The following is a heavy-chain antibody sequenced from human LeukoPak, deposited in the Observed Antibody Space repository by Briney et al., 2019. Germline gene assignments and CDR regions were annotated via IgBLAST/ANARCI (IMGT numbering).Heavy chain of an antibody. CDR3: ARASDNSWPFDY. CDR1: GYSFTTYG. Sequence: ASVKVSCKASGYSFTTYGINWVRQAPGQGLQWMGWISGCNGNTRYAQEVQGRVTMTTDTSTDTAYLDLTSLRSDDTAVYYCARASDNSWPFDYWGQGTLVTVSS. CDR2: ISGCNGNT. D-gene: IGHD6-13*01. J-gene: IGHJ4*02. V-gene: IGHV1-18*01.